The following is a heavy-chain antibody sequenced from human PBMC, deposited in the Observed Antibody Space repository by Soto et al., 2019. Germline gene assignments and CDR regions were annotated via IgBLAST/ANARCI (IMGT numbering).Heavy chain of an antibody. CDR1: SGSISSGLYY. V-gene: IGHV4-31*03. CDR3: ARALSGSYFVLEY. J-gene: IGHJ4*02. D-gene: IGHD3-10*01. Sequence: QVQLQESGPGLVKPSQTLSLTCTVSSGSISSGLYYWTWIRQRPGKGLEWIGYIYSRGNTYYTPSLKMRVDMAFDASKKPVSLRVSSVTAADTAIYYCARALSGSYFVLEYWGQGAQVTVSP. CDR2: IYSRGNT.